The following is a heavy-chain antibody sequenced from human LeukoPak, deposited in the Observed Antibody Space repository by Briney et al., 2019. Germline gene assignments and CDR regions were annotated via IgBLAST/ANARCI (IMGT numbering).Heavy chain of an antibody. CDR3: ARHLGYCSTTSCQPGFDP. J-gene: IGHJ5*02. CDR1: DGSITSYY. V-gene: IGHV4-59*08. Sequence: SETLSLTCTVSDGSITSYYWSWIRQPPGKGLEWIGYIYYSGNTNYNPSLKSRVTISVDTSKNQFSLKLSSVTAADTAVYYCARHLGYCSTTSCQPGFDPWGQGTLVTVSS. CDR2: IYYSGNT. D-gene: IGHD2-2*01.